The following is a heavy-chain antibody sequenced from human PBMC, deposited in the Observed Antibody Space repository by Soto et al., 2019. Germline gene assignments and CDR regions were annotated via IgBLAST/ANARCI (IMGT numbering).Heavy chain of an antibody. CDR3: ARVRIVGAIRWFDP. Sequence: PSETLSLTCTVSGGSISSYYWSWIRQPPGKGLEWIGYIYYSGSTNYNPSLKSRVTISVDTSKNQFSLKLSSVTAADTAVYYCARVRIVGAIRWFDPWGQGTLVTVS. CDR2: IYYSGST. V-gene: IGHV4-59*01. D-gene: IGHD1-26*01. J-gene: IGHJ5*02. CDR1: GGSISSYY.